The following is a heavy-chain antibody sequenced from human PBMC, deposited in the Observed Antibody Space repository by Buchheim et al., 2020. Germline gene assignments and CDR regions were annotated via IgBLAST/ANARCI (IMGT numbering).Heavy chain of an antibody. CDR2: INHSGGT. J-gene: IGHJ6*03. D-gene: IGHD2-21*02. V-gene: IGHV4-34*01. CDR1: GGSLSGYY. CDR3: ARGGYCGGGCFYGSNYMDV. Sequence: QVQLQQWGAGLLKPSETLSLTCAVYGGSLSGYYWSWIRQPPGKWLEWIGEINHSGGTNYNPSLKSRVAISVDTSKHHFSLALSSVTAADTAVYDCARGGYCGGGCFYGSNYMDVWDKGTTVTVS.